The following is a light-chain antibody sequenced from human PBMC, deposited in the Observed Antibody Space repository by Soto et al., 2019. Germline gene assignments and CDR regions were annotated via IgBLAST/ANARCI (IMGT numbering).Light chain of an antibody. V-gene: IGKV1-5*03. CDR2: KAS. J-gene: IGKJ3*01. CDR1: QSFNSW. Sequence: DIQMTQSPSTLSASVGDRVTITCRASQSFNSWLAWYQHKPGKAPKLLISKASSFESGVPSSFSGSGSGTDFSLTSSSRQPDDFATYYCQRASTFGPGTKVDIK. CDR3: QRAST.